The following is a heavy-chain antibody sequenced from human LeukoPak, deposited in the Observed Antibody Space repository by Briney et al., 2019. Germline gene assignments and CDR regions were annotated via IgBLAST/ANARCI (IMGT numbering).Heavy chain of an antibody. V-gene: IGHV3-23*01. Sequence: GGSLRLSCAASGFSFGTYAMSWVRQAPGKGLEWVSGISDSGGSTYYADSVKGRFTISRDNSKNTLYLQMNSLRAEDSAVYYCAKVAVSYYYGSGSYYFDYWGQGTLVTVS. CDR3: AKVAVSYYYGSGSYYFDY. D-gene: IGHD3-10*01. CDR2: ISDSGGST. CDR1: GFSFGTYA. J-gene: IGHJ4*02.